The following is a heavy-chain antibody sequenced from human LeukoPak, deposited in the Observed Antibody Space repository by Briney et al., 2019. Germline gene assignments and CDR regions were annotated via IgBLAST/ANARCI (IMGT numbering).Heavy chain of an antibody. J-gene: IGHJ4*02. CDR1: GFTFSSYG. Sequence: PGGSLRLSRAASGFTFSSYGMSWVRQAPGKGLEWVSAISGSGGSTYYADSVKGRFTISRDNSKNTLYLQMDSLRAEDTAVYYCAKGKGITMIVVVTEAYFDYWGQGTLVTVSS. CDR3: AKGKGITMIVVVTEAYFDY. CDR2: ISGSGGST. V-gene: IGHV3-23*01. D-gene: IGHD3-22*01.